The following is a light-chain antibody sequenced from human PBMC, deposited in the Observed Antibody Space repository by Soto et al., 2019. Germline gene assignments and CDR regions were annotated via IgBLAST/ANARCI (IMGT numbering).Light chain of an antibody. CDR3: QHYNSYSEA. J-gene: IGKJ1*01. CDR2: KAS. V-gene: IGKV1-5*03. Sequence: DIQMTQSPSPLSGSVGDRVTITCRASQTISSWLAWYQQKPGKAPKLLIYKASTLKSGVPSRFSGSGSGTEITLTMRSLQPDDFATYYCQHYNSYSEAFGQGTKVDIK. CDR1: QTISSW.